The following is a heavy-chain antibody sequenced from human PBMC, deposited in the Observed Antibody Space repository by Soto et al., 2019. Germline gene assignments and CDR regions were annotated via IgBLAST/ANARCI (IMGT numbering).Heavy chain of an antibody. V-gene: IGHV1-18*01. J-gene: IGHJ4*02. CDR3: ARESSPPRE. Sequence: QVQLVQSGAEVKKPGASVKVSCKASGYTFASYAISWVRQAPGQGLEWMGWISAYNGNTNYAHKLQGRVTMSTDTPTSTASMELRSLRLDATAVNYCARESSPPREWGQANLVTVSS. CDR2: ISAYNGNT. CDR1: GYTFASYA.